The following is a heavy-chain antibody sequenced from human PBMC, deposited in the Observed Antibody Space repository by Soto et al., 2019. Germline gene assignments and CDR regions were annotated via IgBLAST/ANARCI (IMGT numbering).Heavy chain of an antibody. CDR3: AIGRGATAIYVDF. CDR2: ISSSTSHT. D-gene: IGHD2-21*02. J-gene: IGHJ4*02. Sequence: QVQLVESGGGLVTPGGSLRLSCAVSGFTFSDYYMNWLRQAPGKGLERVSYISSSTSHTNYADSVKGRFTISRDNAKNSLFLQSTSLRSEDSAVYYCAIGRGATAIYVDFRGQGTLVTV. CDR1: GFTFSDYY. V-gene: IGHV3-11*05.